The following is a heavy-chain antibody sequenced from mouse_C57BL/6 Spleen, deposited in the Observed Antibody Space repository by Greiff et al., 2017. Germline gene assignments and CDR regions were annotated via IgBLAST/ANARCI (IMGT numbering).Heavy chain of an antibody. Sequence: QVQLQQSGPELVKPGASVKISCKASGYAFSSSWMNWVKQRPGKGLEWIGRIYPGDGDTNYNGKFKGKATLTADKSSSTAYMQLSSLTSEDSAVYFCARERRDSSGYPFDYWGQGTTLTVSS. J-gene: IGHJ2*01. CDR1: GYAFSSSW. V-gene: IGHV1-82*01. CDR2: IYPGDGDT. CDR3: ARERRDSSGYPFDY. D-gene: IGHD3-2*02.